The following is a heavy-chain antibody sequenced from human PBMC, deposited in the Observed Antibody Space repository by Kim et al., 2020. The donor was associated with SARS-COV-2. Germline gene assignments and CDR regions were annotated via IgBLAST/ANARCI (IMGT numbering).Heavy chain of an antibody. V-gene: IGHV1-18*01. J-gene: IGHJ4*02. CDR2: YNCNT. Sequence: YNCNTNYARKAQRRVTLTTDTSTSTAYMGRRSLRSDDTAIYYCARDPFDYWGQGTLVTVSS. CDR3: ARDPFDY.